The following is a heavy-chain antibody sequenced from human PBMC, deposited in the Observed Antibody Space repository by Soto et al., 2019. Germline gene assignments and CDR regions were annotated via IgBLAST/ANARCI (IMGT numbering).Heavy chain of an antibody. D-gene: IGHD6-6*01. CDR3: ASRRGARAARPARGDYFDY. CDR2: IIPIFGTA. CDR1: GGTFSSYA. Sequence: QVQLVQSGAEVKKPGSSVKVSCKASGGTFSSYAISWVRQAPGQGLEWMGGIIPIFGTANYAQKFQGRVTITADESTSTAYMELSRLGSEDTAVYYCASRRGARAARPARGDYFDYWGQGTLVTVSS. V-gene: IGHV1-69*01. J-gene: IGHJ4*02.